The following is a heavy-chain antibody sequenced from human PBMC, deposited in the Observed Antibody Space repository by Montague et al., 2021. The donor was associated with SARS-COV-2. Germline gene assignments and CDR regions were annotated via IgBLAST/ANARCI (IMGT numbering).Heavy chain of an antibody. J-gene: IGHJ4*02. CDR1: GASMSTNDYA. V-gene: IGHV4-39*07. CDR3: ARGRFLGGGVDY. CDR2: VYYSGHT. D-gene: IGHD3-3*01. Sequence: SETLSLTCTVSGASMSTNDYAWVWVRQPPGQGLEGIGSVYYSGHTYYSLSLESRVTISMDTSKSQSSLKLTPMTAADTAVYYCARGRFLGGGVDYWGQGTAVTVSS.